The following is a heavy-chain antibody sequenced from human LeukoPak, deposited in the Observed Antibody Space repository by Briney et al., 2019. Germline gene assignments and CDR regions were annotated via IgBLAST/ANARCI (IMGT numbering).Heavy chain of an antibody. Sequence: SETLSLTCTVSGGSISSYYWSWIRQPAGKGLEWIGRIYTSGSTNYNPSLKSRVTMSVDTSKNQFSLKLSSVTAADTAVYYCGNYYDSSGYPAKSDYWGQGTLVTVSS. D-gene: IGHD3-22*01. CDR1: GGSISSYY. CDR2: IYTSGST. V-gene: IGHV4-4*07. CDR3: GNYYDSSGYPAKSDY. J-gene: IGHJ4*02.